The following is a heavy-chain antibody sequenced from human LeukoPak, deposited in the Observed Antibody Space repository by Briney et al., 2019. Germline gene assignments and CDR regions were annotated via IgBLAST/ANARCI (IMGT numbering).Heavy chain of an antibody. CDR3: ARSPHIVATSPNYFDY. Sequence: GESLKFSSQASAYSFTSYWIGWVRQMPRKGLEWRGMIYPGDSDTRYSPSFQGQVTISADKSISTAYLQWSSLKASDTAMYYCARSPHIVATSPNYFDYWGQGTLVTVSS. D-gene: IGHD5-12*01. CDR1: AYSFTSYW. V-gene: IGHV5-51*01. CDR2: IYPGDSDT. J-gene: IGHJ4*02.